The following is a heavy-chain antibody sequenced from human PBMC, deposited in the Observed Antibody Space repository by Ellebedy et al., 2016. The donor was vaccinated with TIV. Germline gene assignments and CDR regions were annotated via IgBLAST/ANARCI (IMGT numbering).Heavy chain of an antibody. CDR1: GFTFSNYW. J-gene: IGHJ4*02. Sequence: GGSLRLSCATPGFTFSNYWMTWVRQAPGKGLEWVANIKQDGSEKYYVDSVKGRFSISRDNAKSSLYLQMNSLTDEDTAVYYCARDQWLGRAYYFDSWGQGTLVTVSS. D-gene: IGHD6-19*01. CDR2: IKQDGSEK. V-gene: IGHV3-7*01. CDR3: ARDQWLGRAYYFDS.